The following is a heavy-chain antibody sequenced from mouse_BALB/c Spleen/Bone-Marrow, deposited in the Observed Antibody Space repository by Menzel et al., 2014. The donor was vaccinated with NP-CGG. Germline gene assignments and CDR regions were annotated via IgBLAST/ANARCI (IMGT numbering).Heavy chain of an antibody. CDR1: GFDFRTYW. CDR2: INPDSKTK. CDR3: ARMGYYGWLGY. D-gene: IGHD1-1*01. V-gene: IGHV4-1*02. J-gene: IGHJ3*01. Sequence: DVHLVESGGGLVQPGGFLILSCAASGFDFRTYWLSWARPVPGKGLEWIGEINPDSKTKNYSPFLKDIFIISRDNAKNSLYLLMSRVQSEDTALYCCARMGYYGWLGYWGHGTLVTVSA.